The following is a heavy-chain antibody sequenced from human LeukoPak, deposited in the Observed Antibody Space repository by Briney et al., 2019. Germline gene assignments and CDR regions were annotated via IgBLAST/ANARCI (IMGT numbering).Heavy chain of an antibody. J-gene: IGHJ4*02. CDR1: GFFVSSNY. D-gene: IGHD1-26*01. V-gene: IGHV3-66*02. CDR2: IYSGGST. Sequence: GGSLRLSCAASGFFVSSNYMNWVRQAPGKGLEWVSVIYSGGSTYYADSVKGRFTISRDNSKNTVHLQMNDLRAEDTAVYYCARSWDARLSFDYWGQGTLVTVSS. CDR3: ARSWDARLSFDY.